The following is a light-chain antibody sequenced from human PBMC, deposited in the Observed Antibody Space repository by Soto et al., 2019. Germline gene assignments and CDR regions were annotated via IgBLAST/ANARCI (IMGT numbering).Light chain of an antibody. CDR2: KAS. J-gene: IGKJ1*01. Sequence: DIQMTQSPSTLSASVGDRVTITCRASQSISSWLAWYQQKPGTAPKLLIYKASTLQSGVPSRFSGSGSGTEFTLTISSLQPDDSATYYCQQYRDIWTFGQGPKVE. V-gene: IGKV1-5*03. CDR1: QSISSW. CDR3: QQYRDIWT.